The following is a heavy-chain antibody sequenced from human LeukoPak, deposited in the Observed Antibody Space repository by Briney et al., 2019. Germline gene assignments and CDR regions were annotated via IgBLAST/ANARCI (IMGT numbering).Heavy chain of an antibody. V-gene: IGHV3-21*05. D-gene: IGHD2-21*02. CDR3: ARGYSNGGDCSFAA. CDR2: ISGSRTYI. Sequence: GGSLRLSCAASGFTFTIYSMNWVRQAPGRGLEWVSYISGSRTYIYYADSVGGRFTISRDNTKNSLYLQMSSPSAEDTAVYYCARGYSNGGDCSFAAWGQGNPVTVSS. CDR1: GFTFTIYS. J-gene: IGHJ5*02.